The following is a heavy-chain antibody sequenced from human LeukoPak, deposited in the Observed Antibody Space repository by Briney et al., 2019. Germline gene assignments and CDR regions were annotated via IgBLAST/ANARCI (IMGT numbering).Heavy chain of an antibody. V-gene: IGHV1-69*05. CDR3: ARLAAAGHYYYYHMDV. D-gene: IGHD6-13*01. CDR1: GGTFSSYA. CDR2: IIPIFGTA. J-gene: IGHJ6*03. Sequence: GASVKVSCKASGGTFSSYAISWVRQAPGQGLEWMGGIIPIFGTANYAQKFQGRVTITTDESTSTAYMELSSLRSEDTAVYYCARLAAAGHYYYYHMDVWGKGTTVTVSS.